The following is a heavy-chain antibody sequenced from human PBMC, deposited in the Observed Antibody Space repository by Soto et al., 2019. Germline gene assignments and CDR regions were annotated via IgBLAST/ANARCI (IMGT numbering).Heavy chain of an antibody. CDR1: GYSFTSYL. Sequence: PGDSLKISCKCSGYSFTSYLVGWVRQMPGKGLEWMGIIYPGDSDTRYSPSFQGQVTISADKSISTAYLQWSSLKASDTAMYYCARTSTTGTTWNHYGMDVWGQGTTVTVSS. J-gene: IGHJ6*02. D-gene: IGHD1-1*01. CDR2: IYPGDSDT. V-gene: IGHV5-51*01. CDR3: ARTSTTGTTWNHYGMDV.